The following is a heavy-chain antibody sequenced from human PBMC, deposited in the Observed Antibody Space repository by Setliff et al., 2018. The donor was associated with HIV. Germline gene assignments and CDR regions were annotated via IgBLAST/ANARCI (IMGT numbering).Heavy chain of an antibody. J-gene: IGHJ6*03. CDR1: GYTFTGYY. CDR3: ARSGAGYSTGPLYYMDV. Sequence: GASVKVSCKASGYTFTGYYMHWVRQAPGQGLEWMGWINPNSGDTNYAQHFQDRVSMTRDTSISTVYMELSRLGSDDTAVYYCARSGAGYSTGPLYYMDVWGKGTTVTVSS. CDR2: INPNSGDT. V-gene: IGHV1-2*02. D-gene: IGHD5-18*01.